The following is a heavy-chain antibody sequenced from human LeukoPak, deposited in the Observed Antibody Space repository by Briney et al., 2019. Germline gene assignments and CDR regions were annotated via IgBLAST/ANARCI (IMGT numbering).Heavy chain of an antibody. CDR3: AKDWSPVVPAGVSY. V-gene: IGHV3-23*01. CDR2: ISGSGGST. CDR1: GFTFSSYA. D-gene: IGHD2-2*01. Sequence: GGSLRLSCAASGFTFSSYAMSWVRQAPGKGLEWVSAISGSGGSTYYADSVKGRFTISRDNSKNTLYLQMNSLRGEDTAVYYCAKDWSPVVPAGVSYWGQGTLVTVSS. J-gene: IGHJ4*02.